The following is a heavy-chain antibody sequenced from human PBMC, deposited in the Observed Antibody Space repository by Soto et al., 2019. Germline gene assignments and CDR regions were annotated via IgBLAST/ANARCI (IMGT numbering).Heavy chain of an antibody. Sequence: GGSLRLSCAASGFTFSDYYMSWIRQAPGKGLEWVSYISSSGSTIYYADSVKGRFTISRDNAKNSLYLQMNSLRAEDTAVYYCARAPYCSGGSCYYFDYWGQGTLVTVSS. CDR2: ISSSGSTI. D-gene: IGHD2-15*01. CDR3: ARAPYCSGGSCYYFDY. CDR1: GFTFSDYY. V-gene: IGHV3-11*01. J-gene: IGHJ4*02.